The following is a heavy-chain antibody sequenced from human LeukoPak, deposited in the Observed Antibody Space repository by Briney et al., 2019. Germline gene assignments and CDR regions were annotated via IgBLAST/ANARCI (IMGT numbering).Heavy chain of an antibody. V-gene: IGHV3-64*01. J-gene: IGHJ4*02. Sequence: GGSLRLSRAASGFTFSSYAMHWVRQAPGKGLEYVSAISSNGGSTYYANSVKGRFTISRDNSKNTLYLQMGSLRAEDMAVYYCARESEPYSSGWSLLVPAQPFDYWGQGTLVTVSS. CDR2: ISSNGGST. CDR3: ARESEPYSSGWSLLVPAQPFDY. CDR1: GFTFSSYA. D-gene: IGHD6-19*01.